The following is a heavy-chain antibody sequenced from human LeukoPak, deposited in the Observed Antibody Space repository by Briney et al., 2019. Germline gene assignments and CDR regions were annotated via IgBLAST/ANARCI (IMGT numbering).Heavy chain of an antibody. CDR1: GFTFSSYA. CDR2: ISGSGGST. V-gene: IGHV3-23*01. CDR3: AREGDSSVHFDY. Sequence: GGSLRLSCAASGFTFSSYAMSWVRQAPGKGLEWVSAISGSGGSTYYADSVKGRFTISRDNAKNSLYLQMNSLRAEDTAVYYCAREGDSSVHFDYWGQGTLVTVSS. D-gene: IGHD6-19*01. J-gene: IGHJ4*02.